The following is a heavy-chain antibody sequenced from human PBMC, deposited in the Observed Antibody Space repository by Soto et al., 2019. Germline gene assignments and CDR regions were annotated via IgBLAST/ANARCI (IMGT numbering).Heavy chain of an antibody. J-gene: IGHJ4*02. V-gene: IGHV3-23*01. CDR3: AKGSPDSCGYHFFFDY. CDR2: ISGSGADT. D-gene: IGHD3-22*01. CDR1: GFTFSNYG. Sequence: EVQLFESGGGLVQPGGSLRLSCAASGFTFSNYGMSWVLQAPVKALEWVSAISGSGADTNYADSVKGRFTISRDNSKITLFLQMNSLRAEVTAVYYCAKGSPDSCGYHFFFDYCAQVNLVTVSS.